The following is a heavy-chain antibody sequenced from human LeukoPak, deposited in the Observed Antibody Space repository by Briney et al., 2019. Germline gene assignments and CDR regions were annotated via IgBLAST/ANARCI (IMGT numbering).Heavy chain of an antibody. CDR3: ARDRRPSSSWSHDAFDI. Sequence: SQTRSLTCAISGDSVSSNSAACNWIRQSPSRGLEWLGRTSSRPKWHNDYAVSVKSRITINPDTSKNQFSLQLNSVTPEDTAVYYCARDRRPSSSWSHDAFDIWGQGTMVTVSS. J-gene: IGHJ3*02. V-gene: IGHV6-1*01. CDR2: TSSRPKWHN. D-gene: IGHD6-13*01. CDR1: GDSVSSNSAA.